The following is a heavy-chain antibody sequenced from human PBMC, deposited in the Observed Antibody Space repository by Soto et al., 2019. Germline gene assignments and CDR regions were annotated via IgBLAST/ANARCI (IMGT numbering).Heavy chain of an antibody. CDR3: ARGGHVVVVTAALDY. CDR2: VNPSGGHT. CDR1: GDTFTDYC. V-gene: IGHV1-46*01. J-gene: IGHJ4*02. Sequence: QVQLVQSGAEVKKPRASVKVSCKASGDTFTDYCIHWVRQAPGQGLEWMGTVNPSGGHTTYAQHFLGRMTMTRDTSTSTLYMELTRLTSEDTAVYYCARGGHVVVVTAALDYWGQGTLVTVSS. D-gene: IGHD2-21*02.